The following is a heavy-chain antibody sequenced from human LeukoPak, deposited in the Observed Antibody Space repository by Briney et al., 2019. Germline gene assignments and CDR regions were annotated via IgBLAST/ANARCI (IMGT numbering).Heavy chain of an antibody. V-gene: IGHV3-23*01. CDR2: ISGSAYST. J-gene: IGHJ4*02. CDR3: AKNAMIVVVITSFDY. D-gene: IGHD3-22*01. Sequence: GGSLRLSCAASGFTFNSYAMSWVRQAPGKGLEWVSSISGSAYSTNYADSVKGRFTISRDNSKNTLYLQMNSLRAEDTAVYYCAKNAMIVVVITSFDYWGQGTLVTVSS. CDR1: GFTFNSYA.